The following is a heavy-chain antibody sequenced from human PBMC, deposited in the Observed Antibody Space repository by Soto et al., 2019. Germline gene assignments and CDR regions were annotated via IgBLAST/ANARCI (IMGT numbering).Heavy chain of an antibody. CDR1: GFIFSNYG. V-gene: IGHV3-23*01. D-gene: IGHD2-21*02. Sequence: EVQLLESGGGLVQPGGSLRLSCAATGFIFSNYGMSWVRQAPGKGLEWVSSISKSGDITYYADSVKGRFTISRDNSKNTLYLQVNSLRAEDTAVYYCAKLKVEVTVHGSYWGQGTLVTVSS. CDR3: AKLKVEVTVHGSY. J-gene: IGHJ4*02. CDR2: ISKSGDIT.